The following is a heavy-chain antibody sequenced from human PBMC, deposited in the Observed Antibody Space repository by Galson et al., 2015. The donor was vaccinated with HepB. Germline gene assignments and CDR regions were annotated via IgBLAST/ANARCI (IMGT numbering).Heavy chain of an antibody. V-gene: IGHV3-23*01. CDR2: ISGSGAFT. CDR1: GFIFKNHA. D-gene: IGHD6-25*01. Sequence: SLRLSCATSGFIFKNHAMTWVRQAPGKGLEWVSSISGSGAFTYYADSVKGRFTISRDNSKNMVHLQMNSLRAEDTAFYYCAKDSGSGSYLPTYLYSWGQETLVPGSP. J-gene: IGHJ4*02. CDR3: AKDSGSGSYLPTYLYS.